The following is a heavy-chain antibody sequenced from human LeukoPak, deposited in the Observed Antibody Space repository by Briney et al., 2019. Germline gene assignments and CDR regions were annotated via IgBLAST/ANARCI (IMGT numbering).Heavy chain of an antibody. D-gene: IGHD3-3*01. Sequence: SETLSLTCTVSDVSISNYYWTWIRQPAGKGLEWIGRLYIGRETDYNPSLKSRVTMSVDTSNSQFSLRLTSVTAADTATYYCARESRVLIGDGYYLDSWGPGTLITVSS. CDR2: LYIGRET. J-gene: IGHJ4*02. CDR3: ARESRVLIGDGYYLDS. CDR1: DVSISNYY. V-gene: IGHV4-4*07.